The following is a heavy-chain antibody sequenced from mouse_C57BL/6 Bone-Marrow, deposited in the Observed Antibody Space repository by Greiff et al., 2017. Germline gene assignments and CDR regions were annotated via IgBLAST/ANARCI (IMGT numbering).Heavy chain of an antibody. CDR3: ARWLYYYAMDY. CDR1: GYTFTSYW. V-gene: IGHV1-64*01. J-gene: IGHJ4*01. Sequence: QVQLQQPGAELVKPGASVKLSCKASGYTFTSYWMPWVKQRPGQGLEWIGMIHPNSGSTNYNEKFKSKATLTVDKSSSTAYMQLSSLTSEDSAVYYCARWLYYYAMDYWGQGTSVTVSA. D-gene: IGHD2-2*01. CDR2: IHPNSGST.